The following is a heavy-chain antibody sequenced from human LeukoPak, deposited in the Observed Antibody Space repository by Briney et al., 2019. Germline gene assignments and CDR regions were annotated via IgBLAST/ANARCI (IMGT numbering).Heavy chain of an antibody. V-gene: IGHV3-21*01. D-gene: IGHD6-19*01. J-gene: IGHJ4*02. CDR3: ARDGYSSGWGGEGSFDY. CDR2: ISSSSSYI. CDR1: GFAFSSYS. Sequence: GGSLRLSCGASGFAFSSYSMNWVRQAPGKGLEWVSAISSSSSYIYYADSVKGRFTISRDNAKNSLYLQMNSLRAEDTAVYYCARDGYSSGWGGEGSFDYWGQGTLVTVSS.